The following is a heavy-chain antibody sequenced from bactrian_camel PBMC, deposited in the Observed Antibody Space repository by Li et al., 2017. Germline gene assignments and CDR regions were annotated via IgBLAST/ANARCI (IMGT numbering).Heavy chain of an antibody. V-gene: IGHV3S6*01. D-gene: IGHD4*01. CDR1: GYKWNNYC. J-gene: IGHJ6*01. CDR2: LYTDGSAT. CDR3: AMSFQLPCLGSDERAYDS. Sequence: HVQLVESGGGSVQAGGALKLSCVVSGYKWNNYCLSWFRQRPGKEREGVAALYTDGSATYYADFVEGRFTISQDNAKNAVYLQMDSLQPEDTAMYFCAMSFQLPCLGSDERAYDSWGQGTQVTVS.